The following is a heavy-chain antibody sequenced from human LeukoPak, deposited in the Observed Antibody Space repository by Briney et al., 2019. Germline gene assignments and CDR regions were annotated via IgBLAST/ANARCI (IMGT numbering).Heavy chain of an antibody. CDR2: IYYSGST. Sequence: SETLSLTCTVSGGSISSGGYYWSWIHQHPGKGLEWIGYIYYSGSTYYNPSLKSRVTISVDTSKNQFSLKLSSVTAADTALYYCAREYSGSYYDFFDPWGQGTLVTVS. D-gene: IGHD1-26*01. J-gene: IGHJ5*02. V-gene: IGHV4-31*03. CDR3: AREYSGSYYDFFDP. CDR1: GGSISSGGYY.